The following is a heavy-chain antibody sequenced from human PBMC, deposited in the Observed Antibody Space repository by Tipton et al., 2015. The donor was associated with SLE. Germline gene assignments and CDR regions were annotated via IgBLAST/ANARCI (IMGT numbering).Heavy chain of an antibody. CDR3: ARSPRPYSSSSPISFDY. CDR2: IYYSGST. V-gene: IGHV4-59*01. CDR1: GGSISSYY. Sequence: TLSLTCTVSGGSISSYYWSWIRKPPGKGLEWIGYIYYSGSTNYNPSLKSRVTISVDTSKNQFSLKLSSVTAADTAVYYCARSPRPYSSSSPISFDYLGQGTLVTVSS. D-gene: IGHD6-13*01. J-gene: IGHJ4*02.